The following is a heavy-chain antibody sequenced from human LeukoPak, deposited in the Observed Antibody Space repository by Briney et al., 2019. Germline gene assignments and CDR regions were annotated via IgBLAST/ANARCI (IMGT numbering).Heavy chain of an antibody. CDR1: GYTFTSYY. V-gene: IGHV1-46*01. CDR3: ARSAIPAAISYYFDY. J-gene: IGHJ4*02. CDR2: INPSGGST. D-gene: IGHD2-2*01. Sequence: ASVKVSCKASGYTFTSYYMHWVRQAPGQGLEGMGIINPSGGSTSYAQKFQGRVTVTRDTSTSTVYMELSSLRSEDTAVYYCARSAIPAAISYYFDYWGQGTLVTVSS.